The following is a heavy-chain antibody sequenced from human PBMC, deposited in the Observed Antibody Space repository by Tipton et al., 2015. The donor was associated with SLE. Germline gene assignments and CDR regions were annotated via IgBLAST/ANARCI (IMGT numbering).Heavy chain of an antibody. CDR1: GGSFSGYY. V-gene: IGHV4-4*09. D-gene: IGHD5-24*01. Sequence: TLSLTCAVYGGSFSGYYWSWIRQPAGKGLEWIGYIYTSGSTNYNPSLKSRVTISVDTSKNQFSLKLSSVTAADTAVYYCASGLEVDYWGQGTLVTVSS. CDR2: IYTSGST. J-gene: IGHJ4*02. CDR3: ASGLEVDY.